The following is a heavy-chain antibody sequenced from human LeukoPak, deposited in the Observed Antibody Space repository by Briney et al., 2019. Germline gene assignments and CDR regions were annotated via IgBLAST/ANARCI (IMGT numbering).Heavy chain of an antibody. CDR2: ISWDGGST. J-gene: IGHJ4*02. D-gene: IGHD3-16*02. CDR1: GFTFDDYA. Sequence: GGSLRLSCAASGFTFDDYAMHWVRQAPGKGLEWVSLISWDGGSTYYADSVKGRFTISRDNAKNSLYLQMNSLRAEDTAVYYCARDDAGYDYVWGSYRYTVASGFDYWGQGTLVTVSS. CDR3: ARDDAGYDYVWGSYRYTVASGFDY. V-gene: IGHV3-43D*03.